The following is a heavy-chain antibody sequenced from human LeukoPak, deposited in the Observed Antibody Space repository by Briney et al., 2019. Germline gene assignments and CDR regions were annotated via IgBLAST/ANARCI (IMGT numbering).Heavy chain of an antibody. D-gene: IGHD6-19*01. CDR1: GFTFSNFA. CDR2: INSDGSST. V-gene: IGHV3-74*01. J-gene: IGHJ4*02. CDR3: ARSGGSGWYGDFDY. Sequence: GGSLRLSCAASGFTFSNFAMTWVRQAPGKGLVWVSRINSDGSSTSYADSVKGRFTISRDNAKNTLYLQMNSLRAEDTAVYYCARSGGSGWYGDFDYWGQGTLVTVSS.